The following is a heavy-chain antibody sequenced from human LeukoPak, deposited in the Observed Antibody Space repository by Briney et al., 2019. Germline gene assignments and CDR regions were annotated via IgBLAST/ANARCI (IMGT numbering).Heavy chain of an antibody. Sequence: GGSLRLSCAASGFTFSSYSMNWARQAPGKGLEWVSSISSSSSYIYYADSVKGRFTISRDNAKNSLYLQMNSLRAEDTAVYYCARIEARYYYDSSGSVDYWGQGTLVTVSS. CDR2: ISSSSSYI. D-gene: IGHD3-22*01. J-gene: IGHJ4*02. V-gene: IGHV3-21*01. CDR3: ARIEARYYYDSSGSVDY. CDR1: GFTFSSYS.